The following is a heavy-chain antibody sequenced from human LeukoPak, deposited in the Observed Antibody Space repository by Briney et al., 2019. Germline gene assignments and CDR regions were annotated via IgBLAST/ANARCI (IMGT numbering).Heavy chain of an antibody. CDR1: GFTVSSNY. V-gene: IGHV3-53*01. CDR2: IYSGGST. D-gene: IGHD3-3*01. CDR3: AKDRSGYDFWSGYSNWFDP. J-gene: IGHJ5*02. Sequence: GGSLRLSCAASGFTVSSNYMSWVRQAPGKGLEWVSVIYSGGSTYYADSVKGRFTISRDNSKNTLYLQMNSLRAEDTAVYYCAKDRSGYDFWSGYSNWFDPWGQGTLVTVSS.